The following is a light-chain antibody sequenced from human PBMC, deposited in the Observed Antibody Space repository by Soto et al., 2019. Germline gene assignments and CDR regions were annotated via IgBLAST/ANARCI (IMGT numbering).Light chain of an antibody. J-gene: IGKJ1*01. CDR1: QSVSSN. CDR2: GAS. V-gene: IGKV3-15*01. CDR3: QQYNNWPRT. Sequence: EIVMTQSRGTLSVSPGERATLSCRASQSVSSNLAWYQQKPGQAPRLLIYGASTRATGIPARFSGSGSGTEFTLTFSSLQSEDFAVYYCQQYNNWPRTFGQGTKVEIK.